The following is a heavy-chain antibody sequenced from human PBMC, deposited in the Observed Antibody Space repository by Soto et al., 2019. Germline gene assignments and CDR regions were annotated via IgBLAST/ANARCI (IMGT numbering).Heavy chain of an antibody. CDR3: ARVWPSSSWCLDY. CDR1: GGSISSGDYY. Sequence: QVQLQESGPGLVKPSQTLSLTCTVSGGSISSGDYYWSWIRQPPGKGLEWIGYIYYSGSTYYNPSLQSRVTISGDTSKNQFSLKLSSVTAADTAVYYCARVWPSSSWCLDYWGQGTLVTVSS. D-gene: IGHD6-13*01. V-gene: IGHV4-30-4*01. J-gene: IGHJ4*02. CDR2: IYYSGST.